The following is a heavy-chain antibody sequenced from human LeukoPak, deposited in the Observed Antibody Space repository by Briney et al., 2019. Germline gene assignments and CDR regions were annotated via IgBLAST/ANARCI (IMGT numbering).Heavy chain of an antibody. D-gene: IGHD3-16*02. CDR2: IRYDGSNK. V-gene: IGHV3-30*02. CDR1: GFTFSGYG. Sequence: SGGSLRLSCAASGFTFSGYGMHWVRQAPGKGLEWVAFIRYDGSNKYYAGSVKGRFTISRDNSKNTLYLQMNSLRAEDTAVYYCANLYVWGSYRYSMDVWGKGTTVTVSS. J-gene: IGHJ6*03. CDR3: ANLYVWGSYRYSMDV.